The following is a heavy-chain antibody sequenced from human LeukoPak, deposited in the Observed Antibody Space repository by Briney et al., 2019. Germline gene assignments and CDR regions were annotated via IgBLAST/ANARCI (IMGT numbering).Heavy chain of an antibody. CDR1: GFTFSSYA. V-gene: IGHV3-23*01. Sequence: GGSLRLSCAASGFTFSSYAMSWVRQAPGKGLEWVSAISGSGGSTYCADSVKGRFTISRDNSKNTPYLQMNSLRAEDTAVYYCAKDRLYDYVWGSYRSDYWGQGTPVTVSS. CDR2: ISGSGGST. CDR3: AKDRLYDYVWGSYRSDY. D-gene: IGHD3-16*02. J-gene: IGHJ4*02.